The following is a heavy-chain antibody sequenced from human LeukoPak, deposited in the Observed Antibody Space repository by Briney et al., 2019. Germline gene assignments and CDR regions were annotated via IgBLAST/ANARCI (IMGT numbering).Heavy chain of an antibody. D-gene: IGHD3-16*01. Sequence: GGSLRLSCAASGFTFSSYAMSWVRQAPGKGLEWVANMKPDGSEKNYVDSVKGRFTISRDNAKNSLYLQMNSLRAEDTAVYYCARSFDYVWGRDWGQGTLVTVSS. CDR3: ARSFDYVWGRD. J-gene: IGHJ4*02. V-gene: IGHV3-7*01. CDR1: GFTFSSYA. CDR2: MKPDGSEK.